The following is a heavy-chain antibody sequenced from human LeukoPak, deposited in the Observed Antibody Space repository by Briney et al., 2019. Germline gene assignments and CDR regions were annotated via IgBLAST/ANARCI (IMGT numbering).Heavy chain of an antibody. V-gene: IGHV1-8*01. D-gene: IGHD2-15*01. CDR3: ARAPGYCSGGSCNDY. J-gene: IGHJ4*02. CDR2: MNPNSGNT. CDR1: GYAFTSYD. Sequence: ASVKVSCKASGYAFTSYDINWVRQATGQGLEWMGWMNPNSGNTGYAQKFQGRVTMTRNTSISTAYMELSSLRSEDTAVYYCARAPGYCSGGSCNDYWGQGTLVTVSS.